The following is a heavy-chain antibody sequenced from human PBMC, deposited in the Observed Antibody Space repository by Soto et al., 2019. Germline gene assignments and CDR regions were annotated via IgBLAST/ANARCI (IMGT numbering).Heavy chain of an antibody. CDR2: IKQDGSEK. CDR3: ARAGSMTTARGGYYYYYMDV. V-gene: IGHV3-7*01. D-gene: IGHD4-4*01. Sequence: GGSLRLSCAASGFTFSSYWMSWVRQAPGKGLEWVANIKQDGSEKYYVDSVKGRFTISRGNAKNSLYLQMNSLRAEDTAVYYCARAGSMTTARGGYYYYYMDVWGKGTTVTVSS. CDR1: GFTFSSYW. J-gene: IGHJ6*03.